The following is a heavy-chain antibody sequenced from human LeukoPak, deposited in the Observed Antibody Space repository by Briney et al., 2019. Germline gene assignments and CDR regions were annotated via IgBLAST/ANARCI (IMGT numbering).Heavy chain of an antibody. CDR3: ARDYSYGYSWYGMDV. J-gene: IGHJ6*02. D-gene: IGHD5-18*01. Sequence: SGGSLRLSCAASGFTFSSYAMSWVRQAPGKGLEWVSAISGSGGSTYYADSVKGRFTISRDNSKNTLYLQMNSLRAEDTAVYYCARDYSYGYSWYGMDVWGQGTTVTVSS. CDR1: GFTFSSYA. V-gene: IGHV3-23*01. CDR2: ISGSGGST.